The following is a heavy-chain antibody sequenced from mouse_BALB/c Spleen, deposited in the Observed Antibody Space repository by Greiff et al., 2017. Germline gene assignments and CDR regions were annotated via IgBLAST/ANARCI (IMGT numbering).Heavy chain of an antibody. V-gene: IGHV1S22*01. CDR1: GYTFTSYW. CDR3: TRSWAY. Sequence: LQQPGSELVRPAASVKLSCKASGYTFTSYWMHWVKQRPGQGLEWIGNIYPGSGSTNYDEKFKSKATLTVDTSSSTAYMQLSSLTSEDSAVYYCTRSWAYWGQGTLVTVSA. CDR2: IYPGSGST. J-gene: IGHJ3*01.